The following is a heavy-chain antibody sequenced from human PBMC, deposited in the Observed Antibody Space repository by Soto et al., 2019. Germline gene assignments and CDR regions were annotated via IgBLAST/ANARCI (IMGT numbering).Heavy chain of an antibody. J-gene: IGHJ4*02. CDR3: ARDGVGATTFFGFLDY. CDR2: IRFHGSDE. Sequence: QVQLVESGGGVVQPGGSLRLSCAASASIFKGHGMHWVRQAPGKGLEWVAIIRFHGSDEHYGDSVEGRFTISRDNSKNMLYLQMNSLRVEDTAVYYCARDGVGATTFFGFLDYWGQGTLVTVSS. V-gene: IGHV3-33*08. D-gene: IGHD1-26*01. CDR1: ASIFKGHG.